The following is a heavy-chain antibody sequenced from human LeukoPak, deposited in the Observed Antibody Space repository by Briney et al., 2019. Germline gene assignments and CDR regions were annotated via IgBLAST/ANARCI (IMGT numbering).Heavy chain of an antibody. D-gene: IGHD3-10*01. CDR1: GGSISSGGYY. CDR2: IYYSGST. V-gene: IGHV4-31*03. Sequence: PSQTLSLTCTVSGGSISSGGYYWSWIRQHPGKGLEWIGYIYYSGSTYYNPSLKSRVTISVDTSKNQFSLKLSSVTAADTAVYYCARHGRRYSLLWFGETPTFDPWGQGTLVTVSS. CDR3: ARHGRRYSLLWFGETPTFDP. J-gene: IGHJ5*02.